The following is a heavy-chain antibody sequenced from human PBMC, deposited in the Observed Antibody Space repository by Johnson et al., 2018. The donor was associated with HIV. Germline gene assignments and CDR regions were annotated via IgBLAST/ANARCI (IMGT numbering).Heavy chain of an antibody. CDR3: AKARSLLDYGGFDAFDI. CDR2: ISSNGGST. D-gene: IGHD4-23*01. J-gene: IGHJ3*02. CDR1: GFTFSMYA. V-gene: IGHV3-64*07. Sequence: VQLVESGGGLVQPGGSLRLSCAASGFTFSMYAMHWVRQAPGKGLEYVSAISSNGGSTYYADSVKGRFTISRDNSKNTLSLQMISLRAEDTAMYYCAKARSLLDYGGFDAFDIWGQGTLVIVSS.